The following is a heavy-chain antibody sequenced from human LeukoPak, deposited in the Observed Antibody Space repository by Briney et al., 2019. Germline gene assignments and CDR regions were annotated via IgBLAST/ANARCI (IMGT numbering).Heavy chain of an antibody. CDR2: ISSSSSYI. CDR3: ARAQGYCSSTSCYDRRLPTLTPIQQRKDRRPQNNWFDP. V-gene: IGHV3-21*01. D-gene: IGHD2-2*01. J-gene: IGHJ5*02. Sequence: WVRQAPGKGLEWVSSISSSSSYIYYADSVKGRFTISRDNAKNSLYLQMNSLRAEDTAVYYCARAQGYCSSTSCYDRRLPTLTPIQQRKDRRPQNNWFDPWGQGTLVTVSS.